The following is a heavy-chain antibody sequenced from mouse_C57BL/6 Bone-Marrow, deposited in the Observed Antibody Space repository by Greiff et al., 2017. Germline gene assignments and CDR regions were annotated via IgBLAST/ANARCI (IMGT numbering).Heavy chain of an antibody. CDR2: ISSGGDYI. Sequence: EVQLVASGEGLVKPGGSLKLSCAASGFTFSSYAMSWVRQTPEKRLECVAYISSGGDYIYYADTVKGRFTISRDNARNTLYLQMSILKSEDTAMYYCTKVYYYGSSPAWFAYWGQGTLVTVSA. CDR1: GFTFSSYA. CDR3: TKVYYYGSSPAWFAY. D-gene: IGHD1-1*01. J-gene: IGHJ3*01. V-gene: IGHV5-9-1*02.